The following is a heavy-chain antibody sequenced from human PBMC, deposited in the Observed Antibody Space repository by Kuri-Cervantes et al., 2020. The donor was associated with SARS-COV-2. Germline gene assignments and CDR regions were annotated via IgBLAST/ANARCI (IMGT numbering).Heavy chain of an antibody. CDR1: GFPFRSYW. V-gene: IGHV4-34*01. D-gene: IGHD1-26*01. J-gene: IGHJ3*02. CDR2: INDSGST. Sequence: GSLRLSCAASGFPFRSYWMHWVRQAPGKGLEWIGEINDSGSTNYNPSLKSRVTISVDTSKNQFSLKLSSVTAADTAVYYCARALPWDLRGNDAFDIWGQGTMVTVSS. CDR3: ARALPWDLRGNDAFDI.